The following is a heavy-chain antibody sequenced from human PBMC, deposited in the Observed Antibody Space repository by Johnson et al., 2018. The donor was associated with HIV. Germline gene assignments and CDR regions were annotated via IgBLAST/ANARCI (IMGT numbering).Heavy chain of an antibody. J-gene: IGHJ3*02. CDR2: IDTAGDT. CDR3: ARGRGVGRPIQKWLGAAFDI. V-gene: IGHV3-13*01. D-gene: IGHD5-18*01. Sequence: VQLVESGGGLVQPGGSLRLSCAASGFTFSSYAMSWVRQAPGKGLEWVSVIDTAGDTYYAGSVKGRFTISREHAKKSLYLQMNSLRAGDTAVYYCARGRGVGRPIQKWLGAAFDIWGQGTMVTVSS. CDR1: GFTFSSYA.